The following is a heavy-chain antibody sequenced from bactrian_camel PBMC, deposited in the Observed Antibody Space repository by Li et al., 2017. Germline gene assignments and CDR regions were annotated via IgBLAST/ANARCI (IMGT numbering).Heavy chain of an antibody. CDR1: GYTFDRNC. J-gene: IGHJ6*01. D-gene: IGHD6*01. CDR3: AAVATVAKVRFGGCSFGS. Sequence: HVQLVESGGGSVQAGGSLRLTCSATGYTFDRNCIGWYRQAPGKEREVVAARDTGDEQVYVDSVKGRFTISRDRAKNTLSLQMDNLKPEDTAVYYCAAVATVAKVRFGGCSFGSWGQGTQVTVS. CDR2: RDTGDEQ. V-gene: IGHV3S55*01.